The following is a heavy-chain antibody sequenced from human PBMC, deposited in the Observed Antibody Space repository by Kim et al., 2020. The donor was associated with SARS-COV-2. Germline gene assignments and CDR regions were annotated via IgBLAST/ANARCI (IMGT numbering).Heavy chain of an antibody. CDR3: ARDRAYSSGFYYYYGMDV. Sequence: KSRVTISVDTSKNQFSLKLSSVTAADTAVYYCARDRAYSSGFYYYYGMDVWGQGTTVTVSS. D-gene: IGHD6-19*01. V-gene: IGHV4-59*01. J-gene: IGHJ6*02.